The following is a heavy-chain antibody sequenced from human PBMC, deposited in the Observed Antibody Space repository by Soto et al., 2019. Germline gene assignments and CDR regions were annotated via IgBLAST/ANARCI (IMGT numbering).Heavy chain of an antibody. Sequence: ASVKVSCKDSGYTFTSYGITWVRQAPGQGLEWMGWISAYNGNTNYAQKFQGRVTMTRNTSITTAYMELSSLRSEDTAVYYCARGAGHDSEDYWGQGTRVTVSS. CDR3: ARGAGHDSEDY. V-gene: IGHV1-18*04. D-gene: IGHD1-1*01. J-gene: IGHJ4*02. CDR1: GYTFTSYG. CDR2: ISAYNGNT.